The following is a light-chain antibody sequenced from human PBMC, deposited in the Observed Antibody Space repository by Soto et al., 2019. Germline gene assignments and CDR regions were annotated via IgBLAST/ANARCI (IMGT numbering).Light chain of an antibody. J-gene: IGKJ2*01. CDR1: QTISSSF. V-gene: IGKV3-20*01. Sequence: EIVLTQSPGTLSLSPGGRATLSCRTSQTISSSFFAWYQHKPGQAPRLLIYGASRRATGIPDRFSGSGSGTDFTLTISRLEPEDFAVYYCHQYSSPPATFGQGIKLDIK. CDR3: HQYSSPPAT. CDR2: GAS.